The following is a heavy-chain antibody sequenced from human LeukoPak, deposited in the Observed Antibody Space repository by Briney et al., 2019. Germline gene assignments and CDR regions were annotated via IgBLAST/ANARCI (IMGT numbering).Heavy chain of an antibody. CDR1: GFTFTNHG. Sequence: GGSLRLSCAASGFTFTNHGMSWVRQAPGKGLEWVAKIRGDGGQTKYVDSVKGGFTIARDNSKNSLYLQMNNLRPEDTVLFYHAEDGRRDIVATMRYFDYWGQGTLVIVSS. CDR3: AEDGRRDIVATMRYFDY. V-gene: IGHV3-43*02. D-gene: IGHD5-12*01. CDR2: IRGDGGQT. J-gene: IGHJ4*02.